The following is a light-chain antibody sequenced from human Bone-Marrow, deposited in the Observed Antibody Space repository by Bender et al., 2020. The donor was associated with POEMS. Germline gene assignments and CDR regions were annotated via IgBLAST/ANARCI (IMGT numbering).Light chain of an antibody. Sequence: QSALTQPASVSGSPGQSITISCTGTSSDVGAYNYVSWYQQRPGKAPKLMIYDVTSRPSGVSNRFSGSKSGNTASLTISGLQAEDEGDYYCCSYVGTWVFGGGTKLTVL. CDR1: SSDVGAYNY. J-gene: IGLJ3*02. CDR3: CSYVGTWV. CDR2: DVT. V-gene: IGLV2-14*03.